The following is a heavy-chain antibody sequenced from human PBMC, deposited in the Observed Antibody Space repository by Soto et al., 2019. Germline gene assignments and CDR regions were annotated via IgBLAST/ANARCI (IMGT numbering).Heavy chain of an antibody. CDR3: ARTPVRIRVGSSNNWFDP. Sequence: QVQLVQSGAEVKKPGSSVKVSCKASGGTFSSYAISWVRQAPGQGLEWMGGIIPIFGTANYAQKCQGRVTITADESTSTAYMELSSLRSEDTAVYYCARTPVRIRVGSSNNWFDPWGQGTMVTVSS. J-gene: IGHJ5*02. V-gene: IGHV1-69*01. CDR1: GGTFSSYA. D-gene: IGHD6-6*01. CDR2: IIPIFGTA.